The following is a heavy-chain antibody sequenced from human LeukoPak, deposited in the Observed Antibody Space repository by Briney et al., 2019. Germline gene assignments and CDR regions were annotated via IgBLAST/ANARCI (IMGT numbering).Heavy chain of an antibody. CDR1: GFTFSNYG. Sequence: GGSLRLSCAASGFTFSNYGMHWVRQAPGRGLEWVAFIWYDGSNKYYADSVKGRFTISRDNSKNTVYLQMNSLRAEDTAVYYCAKVLAVTSYGAKSVFDHWGQGTLVTVSS. CDR3: AKVLAVTSYGAKSVFDH. D-gene: IGHD4-23*01. V-gene: IGHV3-30*02. J-gene: IGHJ4*02. CDR2: IWYDGSNK.